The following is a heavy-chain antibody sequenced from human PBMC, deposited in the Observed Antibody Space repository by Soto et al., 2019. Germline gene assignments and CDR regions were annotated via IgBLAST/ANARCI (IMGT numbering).Heavy chain of an antibody. Sequence: QVQLEQSGAEVKKPGASVKVSCQTSGYTFTSYTLHWVRQAPGQGLEWLGWINAGNGREKYSQRFQDRVSLSTDRSPSTAFMEIRDLRSEATAVYYCARGGGWVGEASFDTWGQGTLVIVSS. CDR2: INAGNGRE. J-gene: IGHJ4*02. CDR1: GYTFTSYT. CDR3: ARGGGWVGEASFDT. D-gene: IGHD3-10*01. V-gene: IGHV1-3*01.